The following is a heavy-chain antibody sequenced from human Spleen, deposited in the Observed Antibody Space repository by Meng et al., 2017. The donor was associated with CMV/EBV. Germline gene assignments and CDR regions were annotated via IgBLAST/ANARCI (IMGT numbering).Heavy chain of an antibody. V-gene: IGHV1-18*01. CDR2: ISGYTGNT. D-gene: IGHD5-18*01. CDR3: ARDRGYSSDWDLHYNYYGMDV. Sequence: ASVKVSCKASGYTFTSYGISWVRQAPGQGLEWMGWISGYTGNTLYAQKVQGRVTMTTDTSASAAYMELRSLRSDDTAVYYCARDRGYSSDWDLHYNYYGMDVWGQGTTVTVSS. J-gene: IGHJ6*02. CDR1: GYTFTSYG.